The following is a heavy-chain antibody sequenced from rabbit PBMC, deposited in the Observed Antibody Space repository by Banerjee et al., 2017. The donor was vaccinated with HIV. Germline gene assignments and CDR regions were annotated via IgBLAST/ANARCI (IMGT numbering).Heavy chain of an antibody. CDR2: IYNGDDRT. Sequence: QEQLVESGGGLVQPEGSLTLTCKASGFDFSSNTMCWVRQASGKGPEWIACIYNGDDRTYYASWAKGRFTISKTSSTTVTLQMTSLTAADTATYFCARHVSGYGLWGQGTLVTVS. D-gene: IGHD1-1*01. V-gene: IGHV1S47*01. J-gene: IGHJ3*01. CDR1: GFDFSSNT. CDR3: ARHVSGYGL.